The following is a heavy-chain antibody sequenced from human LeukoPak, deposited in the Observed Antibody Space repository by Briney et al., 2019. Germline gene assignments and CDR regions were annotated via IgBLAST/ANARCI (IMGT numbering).Heavy chain of an antibody. Sequence: GASVKVSSTASGYTFTTYPMHWVRQAPGQRLEWMGWINAGNGNTKYSQKFQGRVTITRDTSASTAYMELSSLRSEDTAVYYCARGVYDSESAFDYWGQGTLVTVSS. CDR2: INAGNGNT. CDR1: GYTFTTYP. CDR3: ARGVYDSESAFDY. D-gene: IGHD2/OR15-2a*01. J-gene: IGHJ4*02. V-gene: IGHV1-3*01.